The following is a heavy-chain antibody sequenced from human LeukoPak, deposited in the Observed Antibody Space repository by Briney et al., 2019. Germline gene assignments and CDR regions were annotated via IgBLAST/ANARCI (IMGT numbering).Heavy chain of an antibody. CDR1: VYSFTING. CDR3: ASRADTGSSGRLVYICY. D-gene: IGHD1-26*01. J-gene: IGHJ4*02. V-gene: IGHV1-18*04. Sequence: ASVKVSFKSSVYSFTINGSSWVRQAPGQGLEWMGLISAYSGNTNFAQKLQGRVTMTTDTSTSTAYMELRSLRSDDTAVYFCASRADTGSSGRLVYICYRGPGTLVTVSS. CDR2: ISAYSGNT.